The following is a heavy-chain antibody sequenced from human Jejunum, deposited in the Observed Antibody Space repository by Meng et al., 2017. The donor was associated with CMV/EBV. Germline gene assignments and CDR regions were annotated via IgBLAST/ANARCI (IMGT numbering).Heavy chain of an antibody. Sequence: SGSYYWNWIRQSPGKGLQWIAHVFYSGSSDYNPSLKSRVTISVDTSKNQFFLQLDSVTAADTAVYFCARGAVNMVRGVSYYFDYWGQGALVTVSS. CDR2: VFYSGSS. J-gene: IGHJ4*02. CDR3: ARGAVNMVRGVSYYFDY. V-gene: IGHV4-61*01. D-gene: IGHD3-10*01. CDR1: SGSYY.